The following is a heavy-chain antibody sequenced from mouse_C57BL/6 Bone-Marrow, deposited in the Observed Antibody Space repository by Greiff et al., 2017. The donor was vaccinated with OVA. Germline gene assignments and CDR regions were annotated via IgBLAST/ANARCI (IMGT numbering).Heavy chain of an antibody. D-gene: IGHD1-1*01. CDR3: PVVAPYFDV. Sequence: LVESGPELVKPGASVKLSCKASGYTFTSYDINWVKQRPGQGLEWIGWIYPRDGSTKYNEKFKGKATLAVDTSSSTAYMELHSLTSEDAAVCFCPVVAPYFDVWGTGTTVTVSS. CDR1: GYTFTSYD. V-gene: IGHV1-85*01. CDR2: IYPRDGST. J-gene: IGHJ1*03.